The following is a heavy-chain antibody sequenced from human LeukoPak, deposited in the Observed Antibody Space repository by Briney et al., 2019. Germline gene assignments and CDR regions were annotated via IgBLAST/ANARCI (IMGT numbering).Heavy chain of an antibody. Sequence: PSEALSLTCAVSGDSISTSNSYWGWIRQPPGKGLEWIGEINHSGSTNYNPSLKSRVTISVDTSKNQFSLKLSSVTAADTAVYYCARARKMYYYGSGSHVAPYYYMDVWGKGTTVTVSS. CDR1: GDSISTSNSY. V-gene: IGHV4-34*01. CDR2: INHSGST. CDR3: ARARKMYYYGSGSHVAPYYYMDV. J-gene: IGHJ6*03. D-gene: IGHD3-10*01.